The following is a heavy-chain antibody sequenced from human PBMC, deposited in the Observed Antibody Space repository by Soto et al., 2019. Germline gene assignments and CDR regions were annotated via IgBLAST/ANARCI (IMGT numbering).Heavy chain of an antibody. Sequence: EVQLVESGGDLVQPGGSLRLSCAASGFTFSSYALHWVRQAPGKGLEYVSAISSNVDNTYYANSVQGRFTISRDNSKNTLYLQMGSLRVEDMAVYYCARVNWHGLGGHYACWGQGTLVTVSP. V-gene: IGHV3-64*01. CDR1: GFTFSSYA. CDR2: ISSNVDNT. J-gene: IGHJ4*02. D-gene: IGHD1-20*01. CDR3: ARVNWHGLGGHYAC.